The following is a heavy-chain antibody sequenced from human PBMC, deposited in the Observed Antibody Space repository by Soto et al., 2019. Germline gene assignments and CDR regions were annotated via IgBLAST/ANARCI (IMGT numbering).Heavy chain of an antibody. Sequence: SETLSLTCTFSVGSVSSGSYYWSWIRQPPGKGLEWIGYIYYSGSTNYNPSLKSRVTISVDTSKNQFSLKLSSVTAADTAVYYCARDVVTHWFDPWGQGTLVTVSS. CDR2: IYYSGST. CDR3: ARDVVTHWFDP. CDR1: VGSVSSGSYY. D-gene: IGHD2-21*02. J-gene: IGHJ5*02. V-gene: IGHV4-61*01.